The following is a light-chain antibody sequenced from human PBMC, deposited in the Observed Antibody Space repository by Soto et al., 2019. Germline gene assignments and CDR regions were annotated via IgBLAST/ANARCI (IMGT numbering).Light chain of an antibody. Sequence: IVLTQSPGTLSLSPWERVTLSCRASQSVISNLAWYQHKPGQAPRLLIYGASTRATGIPARFSGSGSRTEFTLTISSLQSEDFAVYFCQQYNNWPRTFGHGTKVDIK. V-gene: IGKV3-15*01. CDR1: QSVISN. J-gene: IGKJ1*01. CDR3: QQYNNWPRT. CDR2: GAS.